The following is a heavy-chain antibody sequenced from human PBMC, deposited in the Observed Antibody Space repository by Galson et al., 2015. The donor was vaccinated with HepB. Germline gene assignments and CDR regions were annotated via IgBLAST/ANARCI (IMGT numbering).Heavy chain of an antibody. CDR2: IIPIFGTA. J-gene: IGHJ6*03. V-gene: IGHV1-69*13. Sequence: SVKVSCKASGGTFSSYAISWVRQAPGQGLEWMGGIIPIFGTANYAQKSQGRVTITADESTSTAYMELSSLRSEDTAVYYCARSETNYYYYMDVWGKGTTVTVSS. CDR1: GGTFSSYA. CDR3: ARSETNYYYYMDV.